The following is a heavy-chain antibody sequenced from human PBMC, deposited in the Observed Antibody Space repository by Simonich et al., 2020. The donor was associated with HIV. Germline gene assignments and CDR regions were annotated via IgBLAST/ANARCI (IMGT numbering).Heavy chain of an antibody. V-gene: IGHV4-34*01. CDR3: ARRHPTTVTTPYFDY. D-gene: IGHD4-17*01. J-gene: IGHJ4*02. CDR1: GGSFSGYY. Sequence: QVQLQQWGAGLLKPSETLSLTCAVYGGSFSGYYWCWIRQPPGKGLEWIGEINHSGSTNYHPSLKSRVTISVDTSKNQFSLKLSSVTAADTAVYYCARRHPTTVTTPYFDYWGQGTLVTVSS. CDR2: INHSGST.